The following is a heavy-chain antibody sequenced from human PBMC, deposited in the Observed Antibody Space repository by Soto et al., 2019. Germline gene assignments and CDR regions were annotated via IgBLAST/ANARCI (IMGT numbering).Heavy chain of an antibody. V-gene: IGHV3-23*01. J-gene: IGHJ4*02. D-gene: IGHD3-22*01. CDR2: ITYNSGST. CDR1: GFTFSNYA. Sequence: EVQMSESGGGLLQPGGSLRLACAASGFTFSNYAMSWVRQAPGKGLEWVSSITYNSGSTYYADSVKGRFTISRDNSKTALYLQMNSLRAENTSIYYCVKDWGEAVVNAFGDYWGQGTLVTVSS. CDR3: VKDWGEAVVNAFGDY.